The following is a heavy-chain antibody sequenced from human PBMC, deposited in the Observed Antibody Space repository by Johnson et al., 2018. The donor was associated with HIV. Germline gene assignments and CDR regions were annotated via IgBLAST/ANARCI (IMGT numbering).Heavy chain of an antibody. CDR3: ARDEGYCTDGVCYFAFDI. CDR2: INWNGGST. V-gene: IGHV3-20*04. CDR1: GFTFDDYG. Sequence: VQLVESGGGVVRPGGSLRLSCAASGFTFDDYGMSWVRQAPGKGLEWVSGINWNGGSTGYADSVKGRFTISRDNAKNSLYLQMNSLRAEDTALYYCARDEGYCTDGVCYFAFDIWGQGTMVTVSS. D-gene: IGHD2-8*01. J-gene: IGHJ3*02.